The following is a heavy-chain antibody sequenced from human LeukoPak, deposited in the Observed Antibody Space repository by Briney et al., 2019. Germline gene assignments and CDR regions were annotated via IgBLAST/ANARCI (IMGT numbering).Heavy chain of an antibody. CDR2: IYPRDGST. V-gene: IGHV1-46*01. Sequence: ASVKVSCKASGYTFTNNYLHWLRQAPGQGREWMGMIYPRDGSTSYAQNFQGRVTVTRDTSTNTVHMELRGLRAEDTAVYYCARDQEGFDYWGQGTVVTVSS. J-gene: IGHJ4*02. CDR1: GYTFTNNY. CDR3: ARDQEGFDY.